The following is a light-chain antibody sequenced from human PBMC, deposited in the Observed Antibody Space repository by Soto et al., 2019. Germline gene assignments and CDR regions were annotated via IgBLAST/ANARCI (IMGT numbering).Light chain of an antibody. V-gene: IGLV1-40*01. Sequence: QSVLTQPPSVSGAPGQMVTISCTGSSSNIGAHYDVHWYQQLPGTAPKLLIYGNSNRPSGVPDRFSGSKSGTSASLAITGLQAEDEADYYCQSYDNSLSGSVLGTGTKVTAL. CDR2: GNS. CDR3: QSYDNSLSGSV. J-gene: IGLJ1*01. CDR1: SSNIGAHYD.